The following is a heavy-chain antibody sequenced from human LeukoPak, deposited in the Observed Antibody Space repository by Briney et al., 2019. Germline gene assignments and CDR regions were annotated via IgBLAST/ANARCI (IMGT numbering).Heavy chain of an antibody. J-gene: IGHJ4*02. CDR3: ARDIGGDGDI. V-gene: IGHV3-74*01. D-gene: IGHD5-24*01. CDR1: GFTFSSYE. CDR2: LNTDGSIT. Sequence: GGSLRLSCAASGFTFSSYEMHWVRQAPGQGLVWVSRLNTDGSITRYADSVKGRFTISRDNAKNTAYLQMNSLRAEDTAVYYCARDIGGDGDIWGQGTLVTVSS.